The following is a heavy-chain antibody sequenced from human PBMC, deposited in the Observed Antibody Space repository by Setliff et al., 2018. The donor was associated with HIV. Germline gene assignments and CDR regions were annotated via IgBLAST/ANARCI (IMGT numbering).Heavy chain of an antibody. CDR2: IAYDGSNK. J-gene: IGHJ6*03. CDR3: AKSGYCGSSTCRNYFYYMDV. D-gene: IGHD2-2*01. CDR1: GLTFNRYW. V-gene: IGHV3-30*18. Sequence: GGSLRLSCVASGLTFNRYWMSWVRQAPGKGLEWVAVIAYDGSNKYYADSVKGRFTISRDNSKNMMNLQMNSLRAEDTAVYYCAKSGYCGSSTCRNYFYYMDVWGKGTTVTVSS.